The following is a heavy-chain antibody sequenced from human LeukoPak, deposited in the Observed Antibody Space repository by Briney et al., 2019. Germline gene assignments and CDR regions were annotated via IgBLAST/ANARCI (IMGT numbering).Heavy chain of an antibody. CDR1: GFSFGSYG. V-gene: IGHV3-48*04. J-gene: IGHJ4*02. Sequence: PGGSLRLSCAASGFSFGSYGLSWVRQAPGKGLQWVSYISGNGGTTYYADSVEGRFTISRDNAKNSLYLQMSSLRAEDTAVYYCARDLDSGNYSFAYWGQGTPVTVSS. CDR2: ISGNGGTT. CDR3: ARDLDSGNYSFAY. D-gene: IGHD3-22*01.